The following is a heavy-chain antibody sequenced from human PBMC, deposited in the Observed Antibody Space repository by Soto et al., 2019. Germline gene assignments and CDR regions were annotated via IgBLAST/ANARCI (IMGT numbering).Heavy chain of an antibody. V-gene: IGHV3-23*01. Sequence: EVQMLESGGGLVQPGGSLRLSCAASGFTFSIYAMSWFRQAPGTGLEWVSGIGGAGDDTYYADSVKGRFTIARDNSKSKLFLQMNSLRAEGTAIYYCAKDRMDHNSVWDTLDIWGRGTMVTVSS. J-gene: IGHJ3*02. CDR2: IGGAGDDT. D-gene: IGHD1-20*01. CDR3: AKDRMDHNSVWDTLDI. CDR1: GFTFSIYA.